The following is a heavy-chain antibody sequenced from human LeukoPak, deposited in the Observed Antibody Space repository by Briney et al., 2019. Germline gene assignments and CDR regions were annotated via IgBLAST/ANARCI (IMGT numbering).Heavy chain of an antibody. CDR3: ARDKDSSGYPLGWFDP. CDR2: IYYSGST. Sequence: SETLSLTCTVSGGSITSSSYYWGWIRQPPGKGLEWIGSIYYSGSTYYNPSLKSRVTISVDTSKNQFSLKLSSVTAADTAVYYCARDKDSSGYPLGWFDPWGQGTLVTVSS. D-gene: IGHD3-22*01. CDR1: GGSITSSSYY. V-gene: IGHV4-39*07. J-gene: IGHJ5*02.